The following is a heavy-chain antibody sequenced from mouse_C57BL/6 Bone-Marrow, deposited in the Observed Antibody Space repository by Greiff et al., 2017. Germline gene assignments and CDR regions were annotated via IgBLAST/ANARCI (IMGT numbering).Heavy chain of an antibody. CDR1: GYTFTNYW. J-gene: IGHJ1*03. CDR3: ARGDDGYFDV. Sequence: QVQLQQSGAELVRPGTSVKLSCKASGYTFTNYWIGWAKQRPGHGLEWIGDIYPGGGYTNYNEKFKGKATMTADKSSSTAYMQFSSLTSEDSAIYYGARGDDGYFDVWGTGTTVTVSS. V-gene: IGHV1-63*01. CDR2: IYPGGGYT. D-gene: IGHD2-3*01.